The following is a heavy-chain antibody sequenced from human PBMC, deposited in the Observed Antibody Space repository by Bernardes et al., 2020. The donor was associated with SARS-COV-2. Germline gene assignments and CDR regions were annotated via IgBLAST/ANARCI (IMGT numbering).Heavy chain of an antibody. V-gene: IGHV2-70*04. CDR2: IDWDDDK. Sequence: SGTTLLKPTQTLTLTCTFSGFSLSPSGMRVSWIRQPPGKALEWLARIDWDDDKFYSTSLKTRLTISKDTSKNQVVLTMTNMDPVDTATYYCARTYYDILTGYSYGMDVWGQGTTVTVSS. D-gene: IGHD3-9*01. CDR1: GFSLSPSGMR. CDR3: ARTYYDILTGYSYGMDV. J-gene: IGHJ6*02.